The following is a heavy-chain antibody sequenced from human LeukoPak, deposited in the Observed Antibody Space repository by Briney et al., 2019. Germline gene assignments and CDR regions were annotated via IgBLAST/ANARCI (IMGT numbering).Heavy chain of an antibody. Sequence: VGSLRLSCAASGFTFSSYGMHWVRQAPGKGLEWVAVIWYDGSNKYYADSVKGRFTISRDNSKNTLYLQMNSLRAEDTAVYYCAKSRGIAVAGYDYWGQGTLVTVSS. CDR3: AKSRGIAVAGYDY. J-gene: IGHJ4*02. CDR1: GFTFSSYG. D-gene: IGHD6-19*01. V-gene: IGHV3-33*06. CDR2: IWYDGSNK.